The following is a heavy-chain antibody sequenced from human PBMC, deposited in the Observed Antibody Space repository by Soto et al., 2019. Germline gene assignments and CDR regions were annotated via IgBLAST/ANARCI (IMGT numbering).Heavy chain of an antibody. CDR1: GFTFSSYA. CDR2: ISYDGSNK. Sequence: QVQLVESGGGVVQPGRSLRLSCAASGFTFSSYAMHWVRQAPGKGLEWVAVISYDGSNKYYADSVKGRFTISRDNSKNTLYLQMNSLRAEDTAVYYCASPRLRYYDSSPWDYWGEGNLVTVSS. J-gene: IGHJ4*02. D-gene: IGHD3-22*01. V-gene: IGHV3-30-3*01. CDR3: ASPRLRYYDSSPWDY.